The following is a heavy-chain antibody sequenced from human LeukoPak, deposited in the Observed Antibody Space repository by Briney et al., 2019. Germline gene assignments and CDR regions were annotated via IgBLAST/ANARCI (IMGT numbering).Heavy chain of an antibody. D-gene: IGHD2-8*02. Sequence: GGSLRLSCAGSGFTFSSYAMSWVRQAPGKGLEWVSVISGSSGGANYADSVKGRFTISRDISKNTLFLQLNSLRAEDTAVYYCAKGALPGPPYYFDYWGQGTLVTVYS. CDR2: ISGSSGGA. CDR1: GFTFSSYA. V-gene: IGHV3-23*01. J-gene: IGHJ4*02. CDR3: AKGALPGPPYYFDY.